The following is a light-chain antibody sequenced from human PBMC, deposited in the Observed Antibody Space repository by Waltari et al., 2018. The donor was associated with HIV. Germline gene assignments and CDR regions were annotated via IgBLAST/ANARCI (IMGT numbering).Light chain of an antibody. V-gene: IGLV6-57*01. CDR1: SGSLGANY. J-gene: IGLJ2*01. CDR2: DDT. CDR3: QSYDASDVV. Sequence: FLLTQPNPASDPPGKTVSIPCTRSSGSLGANYGEWYQQRPGSSPTTVIFDDTQRPSGVPTRFSGSIDRSSNSASLTVSGLTPEDEADYYCQSYDASDVVFGGGTRLTVL.